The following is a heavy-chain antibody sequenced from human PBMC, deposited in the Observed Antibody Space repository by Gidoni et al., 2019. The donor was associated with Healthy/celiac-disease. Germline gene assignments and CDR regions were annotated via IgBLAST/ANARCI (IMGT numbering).Heavy chain of an antibody. V-gene: IGHV3-30*18. CDR1: GFPFSSYG. D-gene: IGHD3-10*01. CDR2: ISYDGSNK. CDR3: AKAFGMVQGAFPWFDP. J-gene: IGHJ5*02. Sequence: QVQLVESGGGVVQPGRSLRLSCAASGFPFSSYGMPWVRQAPGKGLEWVAVISYDGSNKYYADSVKGRFTISRDNSKNTLYLQMNSLRAEDTAVYYCAKAFGMVQGAFPWFDPWGQGTLVTVSS.